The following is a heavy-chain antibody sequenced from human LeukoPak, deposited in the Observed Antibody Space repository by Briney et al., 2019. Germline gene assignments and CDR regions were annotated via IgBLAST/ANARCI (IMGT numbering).Heavy chain of an antibody. CDR3: VAQLYSSNWYFPEF. J-gene: IGHJ4*02. D-gene: IGHD6-13*01. CDR2: ISSSGSTI. Sequence: KPGGSLRLSCAASGFTFSDYYMSWIRQAPGKGLEWVSYISSSGSTIYYADSVKGRFTISRDNSKNTLYLQMNSLRAEDTAVYYCVAQLYSSNWYFPEFWGQGTLVTVSS. CDR1: GFTFSDYY. V-gene: IGHV3-11*04.